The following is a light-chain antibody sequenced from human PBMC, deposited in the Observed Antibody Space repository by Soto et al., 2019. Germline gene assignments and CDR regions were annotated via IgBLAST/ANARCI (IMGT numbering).Light chain of an antibody. V-gene: IGLV2-8*01. J-gene: IGLJ1*01. CDR1: SSDVGGYNY. CDR3: SSYGGSNNYV. Sequence: QSALTQPPSASGSPGQSVTISCTGTSSDVGGYNYVSWYQQHPGKAPKLMIYEDSKRPSGVPDRFSGSRSGNTASLTVSGLQAEDEADYYSSSYGGSNNYVFGTGTKVTVL. CDR2: EDS.